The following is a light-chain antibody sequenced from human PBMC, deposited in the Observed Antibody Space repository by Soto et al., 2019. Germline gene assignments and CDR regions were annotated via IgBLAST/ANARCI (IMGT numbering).Light chain of an antibody. Sequence: ILMTQSPATLSVSPGERATLSCRASQSVSNNLAWYQQKPGQAPRLLIYDASTRATGIPARFSGSGSGTEFTLTIRGLQSEDFAVYYCQQYNNWPRWTFGQGTKVEIK. CDR3: QQYNNWPRWT. J-gene: IGKJ1*01. CDR2: DAS. CDR1: QSVSNN. V-gene: IGKV3-15*01.